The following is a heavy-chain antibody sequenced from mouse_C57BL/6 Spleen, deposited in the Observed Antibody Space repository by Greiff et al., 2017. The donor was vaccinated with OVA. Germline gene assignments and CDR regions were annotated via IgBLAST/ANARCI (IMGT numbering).Heavy chain of an antibody. Sequence: QVQLQQPGAELVRPGTSVKLSCKASGYTFTSYWMHWVKQRPGQGLEWIGVIDPSDSYTNYNQKFKGKATLTVDTSSSTAYMQLSSLTSEDSAVYYCARSDYGVDYWGQGTTLTVSS. CDR1: GYTFTSYW. V-gene: IGHV1-59*01. CDR2: IDPSDSYT. CDR3: ARSDYGVDY. J-gene: IGHJ2*01. D-gene: IGHD1-2*01.